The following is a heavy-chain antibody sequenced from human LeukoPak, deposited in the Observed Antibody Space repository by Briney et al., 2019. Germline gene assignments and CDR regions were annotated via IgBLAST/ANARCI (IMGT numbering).Heavy chain of an antibody. V-gene: IGHV4-30-2*01. J-gene: IGHJ4*02. CDR2: IYHSGST. CDR1: GGSISSGGYS. Sequence: SETLSLTCAVSGGSISSGGYSWSWIRQPPGKGLEWIGYIYHSGSTYYNPSLKSRVTISVDRSKNQFSLKLSSVTAADTAVYYCASRVGAFDYWGQGTLVTVSS. D-gene: IGHD1-26*01. CDR3: ASRVGAFDY.